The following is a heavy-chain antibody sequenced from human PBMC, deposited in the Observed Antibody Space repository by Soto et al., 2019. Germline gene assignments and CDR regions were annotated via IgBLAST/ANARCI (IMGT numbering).Heavy chain of an antibody. V-gene: IGHV3-23*01. CDR3: AKGEVGQQLVRGDWFDP. D-gene: IGHD6-13*01. CDR1: GLTFSSYA. CDR2: ISGSGGST. Sequence: EVQLFESGGGLVQPGGSLRLSCAASGLTFSSYAMSWLRQAPGKGLEWVSAISGSGGSTYYADSVKGRFTISRDNSKNPLYLQMNSLRAEDTAVYYCAKGEVGQQLVRGDWFDPWGQGTLVTASS. J-gene: IGHJ5*02.